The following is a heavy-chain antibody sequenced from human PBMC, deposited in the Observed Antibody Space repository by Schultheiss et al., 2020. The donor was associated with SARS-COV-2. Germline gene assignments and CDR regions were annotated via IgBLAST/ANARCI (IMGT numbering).Heavy chain of an antibody. J-gene: IGHJ6*02. CDR3: AREGPDYGDYFSFGMDV. CDR1: GFTFSSYA. CDR2: ISGSGGST. D-gene: IGHD4-17*01. Sequence: GGSLRLSCAASGFTFSSYAMSWVRQAPGKGLEWVSAISGSGGSTYYADSVKGRFTISRDNAKNSLYLQMNSLRAEDTAVYYCAREGPDYGDYFSFGMDVWGQGTAVTVSS. V-gene: IGHV3-23*01.